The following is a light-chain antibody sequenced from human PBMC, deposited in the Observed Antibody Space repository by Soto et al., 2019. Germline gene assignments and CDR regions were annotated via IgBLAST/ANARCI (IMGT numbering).Light chain of an antibody. CDR3: QQYVPTPRT. CDR2: GTS. CDR1: QTVAYTS. Sequence: EIVLTQSPGILSLSPGARATLSCRASQTVAYTSLAWYQQRPGQAPRLLIYGTSTRPTGTPDRIIGSGSGTGFTLTLSRLEPEDFAVYYCQQYVPTPRTFRQGTKVE. V-gene: IGKV3-20*01. J-gene: IGKJ1*01.